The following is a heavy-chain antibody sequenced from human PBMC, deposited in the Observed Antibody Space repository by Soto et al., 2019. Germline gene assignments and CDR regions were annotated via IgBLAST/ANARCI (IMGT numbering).Heavy chain of an antibody. CDR2: ISPKNGNT. V-gene: IGHV1-18*04. Sequence: QLLQSGAEVKKPGASVKVSCKASGYSFSTYDISWLRQAPGQGLEWMGRISPKNGNTDYAQKFRDRVTMTADTSSSTAYMELRGLRSDDTAIYYCATSYDSGFDPWGQGTLVTVSS. J-gene: IGHJ5*02. D-gene: IGHD3-3*01. CDR3: ATSYDSGFDP. CDR1: GYSFSTYD.